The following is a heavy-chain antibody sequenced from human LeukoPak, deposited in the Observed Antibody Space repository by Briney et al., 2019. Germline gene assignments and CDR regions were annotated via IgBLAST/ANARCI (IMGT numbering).Heavy chain of an antibody. Sequence: VASEKVSCKASGYTFTGYYMHWVRQAPGQGLEWMGWINPNSGGTNYAQKFQGRVTMTRDTSISTAYMELSRLRSDDTAVYYCAREDGSGSYYPNWFDPWGQGTLVTVSS. J-gene: IGHJ5*02. V-gene: IGHV1-2*02. CDR2: INPNSGGT. CDR3: AREDGSGSYYPNWFDP. CDR1: GYTFTGYY. D-gene: IGHD3-10*01.